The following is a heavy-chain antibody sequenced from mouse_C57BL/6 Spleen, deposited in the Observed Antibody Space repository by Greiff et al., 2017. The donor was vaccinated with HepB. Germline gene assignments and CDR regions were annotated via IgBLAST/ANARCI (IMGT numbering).Heavy chain of an antibody. CDR3: ARGVYYYGSSYDAMDY. Sequence: EVKLMESGGGLVKPGGSLKLSCAASGFTFSDYGMHWVRQAPEKGLEWVAYISSGSSTIYYADTVKGRFTISRDKAKNTLCLQMTSLRSEDTAMYYCARGVYYYGSSYDAMDYWGQGTSVTVSS. V-gene: IGHV5-17*01. CDR1: GFTFSDYG. CDR2: ISSGSSTI. J-gene: IGHJ4*01. D-gene: IGHD1-1*01.